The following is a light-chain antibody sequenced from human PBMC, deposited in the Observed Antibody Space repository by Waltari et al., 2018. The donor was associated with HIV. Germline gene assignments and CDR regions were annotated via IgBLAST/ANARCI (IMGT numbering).Light chain of an antibody. CDR1: QGVKSD. J-gene: IGKJ1*01. CDR2: AVS. CDR3: LQDYNYPPT. V-gene: IGKV1-6*01. Sequence: AIQMTQSPSYLSASVGDKVTITCRASQGVKSDLGWYQQRPGKAPNLLIYAVSSLQTGVPSRFSGSGSGTTFTLTISSLQPEDFATYYCLQDYNYPPTFGQGTKV.